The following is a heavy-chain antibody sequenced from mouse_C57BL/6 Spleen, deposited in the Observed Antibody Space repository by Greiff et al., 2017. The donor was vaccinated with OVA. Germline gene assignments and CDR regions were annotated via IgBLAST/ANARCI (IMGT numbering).Heavy chain of an antibody. D-gene: IGHD2-4*01. CDR1: GYTFTSYG. J-gene: IGHJ3*01. Sequence: QVQLQQSGAELARPGASVKLSCKASGYTFTSYGISWVKQRTGQGLEWIGEIYPRSGNTYYNEKFKGKATLTADKSSSTAYMELRSLTSEESSVYFCAREEIYYDYAGGAPWFAYWGQGTLVTVSA. V-gene: IGHV1-81*01. CDR3: AREEIYYDYAGGAPWFAY. CDR2: IYPRSGNT.